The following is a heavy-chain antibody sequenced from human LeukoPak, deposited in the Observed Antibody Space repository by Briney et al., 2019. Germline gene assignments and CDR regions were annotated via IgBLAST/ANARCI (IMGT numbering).Heavy chain of an antibody. J-gene: IGHJ3*01. V-gene: IGHV3-9*01. Sequence: GRSLRLSCAASGFTFNDYAMLWVRRAPGKGLEWVSGIGWKSVARGYADSVRGRFTISRDNAKNSLYLQMNSLRPEDTALYYCTKRARKGIGAAGNGYDVWGQGTMVTVSS. CDR3: TKRARKGIGAAGNGYDV. D-gene: IGHD6-13*01. CDR1: GFTFNDYA. CDR2: IGWKSVAR.